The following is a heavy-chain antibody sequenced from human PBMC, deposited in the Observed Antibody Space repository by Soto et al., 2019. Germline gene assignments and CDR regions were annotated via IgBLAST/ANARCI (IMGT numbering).Heavy chain of an antibody. D-gene: IGHD3-3*01. CDR3: ARGGITIFGVVIIGNNWFDP. CDR2: INHSGST. CDR1: GGSFSGYY. Sequence: PSATLSLTSAVYGGSFSGYYWSWIRQPPGKGLEWIGEINHSGSTNYNPSLKSRVTISVDTSKNQFSLKLSSVTAADTAVYYCARGGITIFGVVIIGNNWFDPWGQGTLVTVSS. V-gene: IGHV4-34*01. J-gene: IGHJ5*02.